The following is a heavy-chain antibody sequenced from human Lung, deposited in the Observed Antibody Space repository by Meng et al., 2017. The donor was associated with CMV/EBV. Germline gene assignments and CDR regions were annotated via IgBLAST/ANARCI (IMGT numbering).Heavy chain of an antibody. CDR2: IKADGSEK. V-gene: IGHV3-7*01. D-gene: IGHD3-10*01. CDR1: RFTFSNYG. Sequence: GGSLRLSCAASRFTFSNYGMCWVRQAPGKGLEWVANIKADGSEKYYVDSVKGRFTVSRDNAKNSLYLQMNSLRAEGTAVYYCACNSGDCWGQGTLVTVSS. CDR3: ACNSGDC. J-gene: IGHJ4*02.